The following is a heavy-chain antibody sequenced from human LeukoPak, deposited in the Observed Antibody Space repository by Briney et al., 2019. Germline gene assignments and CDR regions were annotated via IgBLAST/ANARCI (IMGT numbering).Heavy chain of an antibody. Sequence: PGGSLRLSCGASGFKVRDDWMSWVRQAPGRGLEWLGRIKSKSDGGTTDYVAPVKGRFTISRDDSKNTVSLQMNSLKTEDTAVYYCTTDPRHWGQGTLVTVSS. J-gene: IGHJ4*02. CDR1: GFKVRDDW. V-gene: IGHV3-15*01. CDR3: TTDPRH. CDR2: IKSKSDGGTT.